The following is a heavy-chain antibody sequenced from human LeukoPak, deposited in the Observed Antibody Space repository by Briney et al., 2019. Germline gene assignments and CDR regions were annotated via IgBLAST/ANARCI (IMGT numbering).Heavy chain of an antibody. Sequence: GGSLRLSCAASGFTFSGSAIHWVRQASGKGLEWVGRIRSRANTYATAYAASVKGRFTISRDDSKNTAYLQMNSLKTEDTALYYCTRSDDYGDYWGQGTLVTVSS. V-gene: IGHV3-73*01. CDR3: TRSDDYGDY. CDR2: IRSRANTYAT. CDR1: GFTFSGSA. J-gene: IGHJ4*02.